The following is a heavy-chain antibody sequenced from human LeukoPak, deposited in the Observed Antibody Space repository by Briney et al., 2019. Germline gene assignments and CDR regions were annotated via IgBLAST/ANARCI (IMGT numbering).Heavy chain of an antibody. CDR2: ISYDGSNK. J-gene: IGHJ4*02. CDR3: EKVLAAAAGDDDY. D-gene: IGHD6-13*01. Sequence: GGSLRLSCAASGFTFSSYSMNWVRQAPGKGLEWVAVISYDGSNKYYADSVKGRFTISRDNSKNTLYLQMNSLRAEDTAVYYCEKVLAAAAGDDDYWGQGTLVTVSS. V-gene: IGHV3-30*18. CDR1: GFTFSSYS.